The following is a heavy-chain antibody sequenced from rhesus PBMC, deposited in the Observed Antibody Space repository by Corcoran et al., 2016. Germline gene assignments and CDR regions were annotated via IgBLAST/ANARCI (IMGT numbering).Heavy chain of an antibody. J-gene: IGHJ4*01. D-gene: IGHD6-31*01. V-gene: IGHV4-165*01. Sequence: QVQLQESGPGLVKPSETLSLTCAVSGGSFSGYYWGWIRQPPGKGLEWMGDISGSSGRTDYTPSLTGRVTISTDTSQNQFSLKLSSVTAADTAVYYCARVMDSSDSVTFDYWGQGVLVTVSS. CDR2: ISGSSGRT. CDR1: GGSFSGYY. CDR3: ARVMDSSDSVTFDY.